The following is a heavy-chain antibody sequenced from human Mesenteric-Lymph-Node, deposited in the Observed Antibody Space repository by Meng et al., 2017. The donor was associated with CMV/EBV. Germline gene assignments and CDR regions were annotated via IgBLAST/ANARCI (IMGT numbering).Heavy chain of an antibody. CDR2: INHSGTT. Sequence: VTLREWGAGPLKPSCTLSLTCAVYGGCFSGYYWSWIRQPPGKGLEWIGEINHSGTTNYNPSLKSRVTISVDTSKNQFSLKLSSVTAADTAVYYCARHQRWLKSEGGFNYWGQGTLVTVSS. D-gene: IGHD4-23*01. CDR1: GGCFSGYY. J-gene: IGHJ4*02. CDR3: ARHQRWLKSEGGFNY. V-gene: IGHV4-34*02.